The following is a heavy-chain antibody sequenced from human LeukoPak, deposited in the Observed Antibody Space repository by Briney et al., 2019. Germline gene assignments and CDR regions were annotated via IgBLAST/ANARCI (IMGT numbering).Heavy chain of an antibody. D-gene: IGHD6-19*01. V-gene: IGHV1-8*01. CDR1: GYTFTSYD. CDR3: ARGVSSGWYGFYYMGV. J-gene: IGHJ6*03. CDR2: MNPNSGNT. Sequence: ASVKVSCKASGYTFTSYDINWVRQATGQGLEWMGWMNPNSGNTGYAQKFQGRVTMTRNTSISTAYMELSSLRSEDTAVYYCARGVSSGWYGFYYMGVWGKGTTVTVSS.